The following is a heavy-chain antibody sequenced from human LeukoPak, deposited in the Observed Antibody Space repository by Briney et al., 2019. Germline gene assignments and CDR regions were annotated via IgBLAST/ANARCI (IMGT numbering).Heavy chain of an antibody. V-gene: IGHV4-39*01. CDR1: GGSISSSSYY. D-gene: IGHD2-21*02. CDR2: IYYSGST. CDR3: ARHEIYCGGDCYKNWFDP. Sequence: SETLSLTCTVSGGSISSSSYYWGWIRQPPGKGLEWIGSIYYSGSTNYNPSLKSRVTISVDTSKNQFSLKLSSVTAADTAVYYCARHEIYCGGDCYKNWFDPWGQGTLVTVSS. J-gene: IGHJ5*02.